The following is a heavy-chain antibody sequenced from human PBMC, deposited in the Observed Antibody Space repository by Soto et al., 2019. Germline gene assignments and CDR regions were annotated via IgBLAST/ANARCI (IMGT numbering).Heavy chain of an antibody. V-gene: IGHV3-11*05. Sequence: QVQLVESGGGLVKPGGSLRLSCAASGFTFSDYYMSWIRQAPGKGLEWLSYISSSSSYINYADSVKGRFTISRDNAKNSLYLHMSRLRAEDTAVYYCAREGPGSSSWYVDSWGQGTLVTVSS. CDR2: ISSSSSYI. J-gene: IGHJ4*02. CDR1: GFTFSDYY. CDR3: AREGPGSSSWYVDS. D-gene: IGHD6-13*01.